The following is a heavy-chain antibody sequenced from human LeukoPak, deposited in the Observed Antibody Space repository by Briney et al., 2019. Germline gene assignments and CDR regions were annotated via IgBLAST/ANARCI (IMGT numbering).Heavy chain of an antibody. Sequence: GASVKVSCKASGGTFSSYAISWVRQAPGQGLEWMGGIIPIFGTANYAQKFQGRVTITADKSTSTAYMELSSLRSEDTAVYYCAGVATEHYYYYYMDVWGKGTTVTVSS. CDR2: IIPIFGTA. CDR1: GGTFSSYA. J-gene: IGHJ6*03. D-gene: IGHD5-12*01. V-gene: IGHV1-69*06. CDR3: AGVATEHYYYYYMDV.